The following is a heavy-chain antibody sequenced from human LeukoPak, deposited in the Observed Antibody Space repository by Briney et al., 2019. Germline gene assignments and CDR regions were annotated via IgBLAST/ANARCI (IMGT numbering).Heavy chain of an antibody. CDR3: ARGYYDFWSLAN. Sequence: PGGSLRLSCAASGFTFSSYDMHWVRQATGKGLEWVSAIGTAGDTYYPGSVKGRFTISRENAKNSLYLQMNSLRAEDTAVYYCARGYYDFWSLANWGQGTLVTVSS. J-gene: IGHJ4*02. V-gene: IGHV3-13*01. CDR2: IGTAGDT. CDR1: GFTFSSYD. D-gene: IGHD3-3*01.